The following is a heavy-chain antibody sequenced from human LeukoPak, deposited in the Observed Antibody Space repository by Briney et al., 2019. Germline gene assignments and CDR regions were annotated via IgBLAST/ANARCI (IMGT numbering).Heavy chain of an antibody. J-gene: IGHJ5*02. CDR3: ARFTSFGYCSGGSCYEGGFDP. CDR1: GYTFTSYG. Sequence: GASVKVSCKASGYTFTSYGISWVRQAPGQGLEWMGWISAYNGNTNYAQKLQGRVTMTTDTSTSTAYMELRSLRSDDTAVYYCARFTSFGYCSGGSCYEGGFDPWGQGTLVTVSS. V-gene: IGHV1-18*01. D-gene: IGHD2-15*01. CDR2: ISAYNGNT.